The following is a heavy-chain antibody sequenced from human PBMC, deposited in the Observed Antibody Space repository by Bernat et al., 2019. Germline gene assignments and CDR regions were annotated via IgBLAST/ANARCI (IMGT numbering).Heavy chain of an antibody. CDR3: ARDMDFDN. CDR1: GFTFSSFW. J-gene: IGHJ4*02. D-gene: IGHD3-10*01. V-gene: IGHV3-7*01. CDR2: IKQDGSET. Sequence: EVQLVESGGGLVQPGGSLRLSCAASGFTFSSFWMSWARQTPGQGLEWVANIKQDGSETYYVDSVKGRFTISRVNAKNSVYLQMNSLRAEDTAVYFCARDMDFDNWGQGILVIVSS.